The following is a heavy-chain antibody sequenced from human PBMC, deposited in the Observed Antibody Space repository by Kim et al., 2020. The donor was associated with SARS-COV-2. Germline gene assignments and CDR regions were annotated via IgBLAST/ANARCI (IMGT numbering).Heavy chain of an antibody. J-gene: IGHJ3*02. CDR2: ISSSSSYI. D-gene: IGHD2-15*01. Sequence: GGSLRLSCAASGFTFSSYSMNWVRQAPGKGLEWVSSISSSSSYIYYADSVKGRFTISRDNAKNSLYLQMNSLRAEDTAVYYCASPRGYGGNNDAFDIWGQGTIVTVSS. V-gene: IGHV3-21*01. CDR1: GFTFSSYS. CDR3: ASPRGYGGNNDAFDI.